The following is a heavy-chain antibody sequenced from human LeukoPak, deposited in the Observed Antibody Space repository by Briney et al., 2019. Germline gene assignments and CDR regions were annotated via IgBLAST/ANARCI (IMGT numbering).Heavy chain of an antibody. CDR2: ISYDGSNK. Sequence: GGSLRLSCAASGFTFSSYAMHWVRQAPGKGLEWVAVISYDGSNKYYADSVKGRFTISRDNSKNTLYLQMNSLRAEGTAVYYCARGAINVVVPAACSYWGQGTLVTVSS. CDR1: GFTFSSYA. D-gene: IGHD2-2*01. J-gene: IGHJ4*02. V-gene: IGHV3-30-3*01. CDR3: ARGAINVVVPAACSY.